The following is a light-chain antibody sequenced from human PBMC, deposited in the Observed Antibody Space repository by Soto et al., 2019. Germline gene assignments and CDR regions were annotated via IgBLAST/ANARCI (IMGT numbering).Light chain of an antibody. V-gene: IGLV2-14*03. CDR1: SSDVGAYNY. Sequence: QSVLTQPASVSGSPGQSITISCTGTSSDVGAYNYVSWYQQYPGEAPKLMIYDVNNRPSGVSNRFSGSKSGNTASLTISGLQDEDEADYYCSSYTSSSPPLVFGTGTKLTVL. J-gene: IGLJ1*01. CDR3: SSYTSSSPPLV. CDR2: DVN.